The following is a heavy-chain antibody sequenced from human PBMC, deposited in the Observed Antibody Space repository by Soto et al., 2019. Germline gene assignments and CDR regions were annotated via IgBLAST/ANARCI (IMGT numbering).Heavy chain of an antibody. J-gene: IGHJ5*02. CDR2: INPNSGGT. V-gene: IGHV1-2*02. CDR1: GYTFTGYY. CDR3: ARDLFSSITMVQVDNWFDP. D-gene: IGHD3-10*01. Sequence: QVQLVQSGAEVKKPGASVKVSCKASGYTFTGYYMHWVRQAPGQGLEWMGWINPNSGGTNYAQKFQGRVTMTRDTSISTAYMELSRLRSDDTAVYYCARDLFSSITMVQVDNWFDPWGQGTLVTVSS.